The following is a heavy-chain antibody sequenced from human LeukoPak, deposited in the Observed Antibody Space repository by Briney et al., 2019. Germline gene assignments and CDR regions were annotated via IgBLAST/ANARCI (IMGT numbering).Heavy chain of an antibody. CDR2: IDPNTGDS. V-gene: IGHV1-2*02. CDR3: ARVSIPAAISWFDP. J-gene: IGHJ5*02. CDR1: EYTFTGYY. Sequence: ASVKVSCKASEYTFTGYYIHWVRQAPGQGLEWMGWIDPNTGDSNYVQKFQGRVTMTRDTSISTAYMELSRLRSDDTAVYYCARVSIPAAISWFDPWGQGTLVTVSS. D-gene: IGHD2-2*01.